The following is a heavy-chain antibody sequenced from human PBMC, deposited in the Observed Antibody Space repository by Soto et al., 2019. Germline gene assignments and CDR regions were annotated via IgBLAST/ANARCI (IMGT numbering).Heavy chain of an antibody. J-gene: IGHJ2*01. CDR1: GFTFSSYG. CDR3: AKDATVTLYWYFDL. V-gene: IGHV3-30*18. D-gene: IGHD4-17*01. Sequence: GGSLRLSCAASGFTFSSYGMHWVRQAPGKGLEWVAVISYDGSNKYYADSVKGRFTISRDNSKNTLYLQMNSLRAEDTAVYYCAKDATVTLYWYFDLWGRGTLVTVSS. CDR2: ISYDGSNK.